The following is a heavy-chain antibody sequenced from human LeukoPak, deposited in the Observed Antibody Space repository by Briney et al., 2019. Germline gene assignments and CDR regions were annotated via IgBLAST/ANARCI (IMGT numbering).Heavy chain of an antibody. J-gene: IGHJ4*02. Sequence: GASVKVSCKASGYTFTGYYMHWVRQAPGQGLEWMGWINPNSGGTNYAQKFQGRVTMTRDTSISTAYMELSGLRSDDTAVYYCARGSGYYSYYFDYWGQGTLVTVSS. V-gene: IGHV1-2*02. D-gene: IGHD3-22*01. CDR2: INPNSGGT. CDR1: GYTFTGYY. CDR3: ARGSGYYSYYFDY.